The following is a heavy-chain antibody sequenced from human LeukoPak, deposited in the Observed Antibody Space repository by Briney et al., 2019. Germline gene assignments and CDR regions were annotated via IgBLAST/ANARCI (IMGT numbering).Heavy chain of an antibody. D-gene: IGHD3-10*01. CDR3: AVAYYYGSGDAFDI. V-gene: IGHV3-21*01. Sequence: PGGSLRLSCAASGFTFRSYSMNWVRQAPGKGLEWVSSINSDSNYIYYADSVQGRFTISRDNAKNSLYLQMNSMRAEDTAVYYCAVAYYYGSGDAFDIWGQGTKVTVSS. CDR2: INSDSNYI. CDR1: GFTFRSYS. J-gene: IGHJ3*02.